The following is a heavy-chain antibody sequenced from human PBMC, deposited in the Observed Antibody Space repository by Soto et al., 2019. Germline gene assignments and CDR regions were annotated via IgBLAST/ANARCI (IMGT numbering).Heavy chain of an antibody. D-gene: IGHD6-13*01. Sequence: LRLSCAASGFTFSSYAMHWVRQAPGKGLEWVAVISYDGSNKYYADSVKGRFTISRDNSKNTLYLQMNSLRAEDTAVYYCARDYKQQLRRYYYYGMDVWGQGTTVTVSS. CDR1: GFTFSSYA. CDR3: ARDYKQQLRRYYYYGMDV. CDR2: ISYDGSNK. V-gene: IGHV3-30-3*01. J-gene: IGHJ6*02.